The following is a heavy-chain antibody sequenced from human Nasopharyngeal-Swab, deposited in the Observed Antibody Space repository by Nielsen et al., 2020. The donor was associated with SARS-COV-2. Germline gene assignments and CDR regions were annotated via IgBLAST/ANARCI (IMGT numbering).Heavy chain of an antibody. CDR2: ISWNSGSI. V-gene: IGHV3-9*01. CDR3: AKGRSGWSYYGMDV. J-gene: IGHJ6*02. D-gene: IGHD6-19*01. Sequence: VRQAPGKGLEWVSGISWNSGSIGYADSVKGRFTISRDNAKNSLYLQMNSLRAEDTASYYCAKGRSGWSYYGMDVWGQGTTVTVSS.